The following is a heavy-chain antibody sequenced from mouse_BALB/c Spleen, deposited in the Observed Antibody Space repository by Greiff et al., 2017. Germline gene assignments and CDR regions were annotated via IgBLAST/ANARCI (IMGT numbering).Heavy chain of an antibody. V-gene: IGHV1-54*01. CDR2: INPGSGGT. J-gene: IGHJ3*01. Sequence: QVQLKQSGAELVRPGTSVKVSCKASGYAFTNYLIAWVKQRPGQGLEWIGVINPGSGGTNYNEKFKGKATLTADKSSSTAYMQLSSLTSDDSAVYFCARWGTMISWFAYWGQGTLVTVSA. D-gene: IGHD2-4*01. CDR3: ARWGTMISWFAY. CDR1: GYAFTNYL.